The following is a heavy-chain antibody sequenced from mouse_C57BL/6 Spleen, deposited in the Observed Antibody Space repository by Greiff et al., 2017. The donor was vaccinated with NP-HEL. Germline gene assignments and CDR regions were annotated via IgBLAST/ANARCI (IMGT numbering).Heavy chain of an antibody. CDR2: ISSGGSYT. CDR3: ARNVWTYYAMDY. J-gene: IGHJ4*01. CDR1: GFTFSSYG. Sequence: EVQVVESGGDLVKPGGSLKLSCAASGFTFSSYGMSWVRQTPDKRLEWVATISSGGSYTYYPDSVKGRFTISRDNAKNTLYLQMSSLKSEDTAMYYCARNVWTYYAMDYWGQGTSVTVSS. V-gene: IGHV5-6*01.